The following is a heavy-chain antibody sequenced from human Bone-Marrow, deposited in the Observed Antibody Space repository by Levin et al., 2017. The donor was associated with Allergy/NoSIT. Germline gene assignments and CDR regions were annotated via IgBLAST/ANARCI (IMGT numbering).Heavy chain of an antibody. D-gene: IGHD2-8*01. CDR3: AREITVVYCTNGVCSEGDY. CDR1: GFTFSSYG. Sequence: GGSLRLSCAASGFTFSSYGMHWVRQAPGKGLEWVAVIWYDGSNKYYADSVKGRFTISRDNSKNTLYLQMNSLRAEDTAVYYCAREITVVYCTNGVCSEGDYWGQGTLVTVSS. V-gene: IGHV3-33*01. J-gene: IGHJ4*02. CDR2: IWYDGSNK.